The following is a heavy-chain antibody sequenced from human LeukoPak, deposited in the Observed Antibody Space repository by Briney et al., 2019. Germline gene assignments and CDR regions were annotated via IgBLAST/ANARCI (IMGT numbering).Heavy chain of an antibody. CDR1: GFTFSSYG. CDR2: IRYDGSNK. D-gene: IGHD6-6*01. CDR3: AKDQGRYSSSGDAFDI. V-gene: IGHV3-30*02. J-gene: IGHJ3*02. Sequence: GRSLRLSCAASGFTFSSYGMHWVRQAPGKGLEWVAFIRYDGSNKYYADSVKGRFTISRDNSKNTLYLQMNSLRAEDTAVYYCAKDQGRYSSSGDAFDIWGQGTMVTVSS.